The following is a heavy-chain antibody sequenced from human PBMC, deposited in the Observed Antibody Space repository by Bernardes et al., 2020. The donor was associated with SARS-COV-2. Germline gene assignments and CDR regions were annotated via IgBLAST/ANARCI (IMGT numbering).Heavy chain of an antibody. CDR2: IWYDGSNK. V-gene: IGHV3-33*01. D-gene: IGHD5-12*01. J-gene: IGHJ6*02. Sequence: GGSLRLSCAASGFTFSSYGMHWVRQAPGKGLEWVAVIWYDGSNKYYADSVKGRFTISRDNSKNTLYLQMNSLRAEDTAVYYCARDVDIVATIDERSEGYYGMDVWGQGTTVTVSS. CDR3: ARDVDIVATIDERSEGYYGMDV. CDR1: GFTFSSYG.